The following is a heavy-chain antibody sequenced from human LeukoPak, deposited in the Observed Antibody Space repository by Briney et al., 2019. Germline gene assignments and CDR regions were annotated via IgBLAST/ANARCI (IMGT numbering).Heavy chain of an antibody. D-gene: IGHD2-2*01. CDR1: GFTFSSYS. CDR2: ISSSSSTI. J-gene: IGHJ4*02. Sequence: GGSLRLSCAASGFTFSSYSMNWVRQAPGKGLEWVSYISSSSSTIYYADSVKGRFTISRDNAKNSLYLQMNGLRDEDTAVYYCARGRVYCSGTSCYEDYWGQGTLVTVSS. V-gene: IGHV3-48*02. CDR3: ARGRVYCSGTSCYEDY.